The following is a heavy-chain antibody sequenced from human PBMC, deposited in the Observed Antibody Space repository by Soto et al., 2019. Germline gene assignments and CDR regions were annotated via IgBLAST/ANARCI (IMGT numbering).Heavy chain of an antibody. CDR3: ARHTAMDSAVYYYGMDG. CDR2: IIPIFGTA. Sequence: QVQLVQSGAEVKKPGSSVKVSCQASGGTFSSYAISWVRQAPGQGLEWMGGIIPIFGTANYAQKFQGRVTITADESTSTAYMELSSLRSEDTAVYYCARHTAMDSAVYYYGMDGWGQGTTVTVSS. V-gene: IGHV1-69*01. D-gene: IGHD5-18*01. CDR1: GGTFSSYA. J-gene: IGHJ6*02.